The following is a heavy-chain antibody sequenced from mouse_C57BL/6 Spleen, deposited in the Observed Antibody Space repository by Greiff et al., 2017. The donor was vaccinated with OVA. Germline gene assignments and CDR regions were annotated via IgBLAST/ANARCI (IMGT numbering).Heavy chain of an antibody. CDR1: GYTFTSYW. CDR2: IDPSDSYT. V-gene: IGHV1-69*01. CDR3: ASSGGYHVDY. J-gene: IGHJ2*01. Sequence: VQLQQPGAELVMPGASVKLSCKASGYTFTSYWMHWVKQRPGQGLEWIGEIDPSDSYTNYNQKFKGKSTLTVDKSSSTAYMQLSSLTSEDSAVYYCASSGGYHVDYWGQGTTLTVSS. D-gene: IGHD2-2*01.